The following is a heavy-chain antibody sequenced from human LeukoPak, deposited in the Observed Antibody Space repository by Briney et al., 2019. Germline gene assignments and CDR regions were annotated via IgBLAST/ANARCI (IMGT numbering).Heavy chain of an antibody. J-gene: IGHJ4*02. Sequence: SETLSLTCTVSGGSISSYDWSWIRQSAGKGLEWIGRIYTTGNTNYHPSLKSRVTMSVDTSKNQFSLKLSSVTAADTAMYYCATYSSGWPFFDYWGPGTLVTVSS. CDR3: ATYSSGWPFFDY. CDR1: GGSISSYD. CDR2: IYTTGNT. D-gene: IGHD6-19*01. V-gene: IGHV4-59*10.